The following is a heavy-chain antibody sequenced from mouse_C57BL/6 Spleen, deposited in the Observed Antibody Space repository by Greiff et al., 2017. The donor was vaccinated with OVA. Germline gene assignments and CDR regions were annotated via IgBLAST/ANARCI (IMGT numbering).Heavy chain of an antibody. CDR2: IDPSDSYT. Sequence: QVQLQQSGAELVMPGASVKLSCKASGYTFTSYWMHWVKQRPGQGLEWIGEIDPSDSYTNYNQKFKGKSTLTVDKSSSTAYMQLSSLTSEDSAVYYCARRGGPYFDYWGQGTTLTVAT. CDR1: GYTFTSYW. V-gene: IGHV1-69*01. D-gene: IGHD1-1*02. CDR3: ARRGGPYFDY. J-gene: IGHJ2*01.